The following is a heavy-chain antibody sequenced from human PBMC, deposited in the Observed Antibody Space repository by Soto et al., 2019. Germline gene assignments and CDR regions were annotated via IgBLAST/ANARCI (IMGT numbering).Heavy chain of an antibody. Sequence: QVQLVQSGAEVKKPGASVKVSCKASGYTFTSYDINWVRQATGQGLEWMGWMNPNSGNTGYAQKFQGRVTMTRNTSISTAYMELSSLRSEDTAVYYCARGRTYYDYVWGSYRSRSFDYWGQGTLVTVSS. D-gene: IGHD3-16*02. V-gene: IGHV1-8*01. J-gene: IGHJ4*02. CDR3: ARGRTYYDYVWGSYRSRSFDY. CDR1: GYTFTSYD. CDR2: MNPNSGNT.